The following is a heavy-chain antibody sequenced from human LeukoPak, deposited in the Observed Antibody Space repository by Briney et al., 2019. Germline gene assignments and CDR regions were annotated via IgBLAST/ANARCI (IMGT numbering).Heavy chain of an antibody. Sequence: PGRSLRLSCAATGFTFSRYGMHWVRQAPGKGLEWVAVISYDGSNKYYADSVKGRFTISRDNSKNTLYLQMNSLKPEDTAIYYCAKRMAPSIAATDLDHWGQGTLVTVSS. J-gene: IGHJ4*02. D-gene: IGHD6-13*01. V-gene: IGHV3-30*18. CDR2: ISYDGSNK. CDR1: GFTFSRYG. CDR3: AKRMAPSIAATDLDH.